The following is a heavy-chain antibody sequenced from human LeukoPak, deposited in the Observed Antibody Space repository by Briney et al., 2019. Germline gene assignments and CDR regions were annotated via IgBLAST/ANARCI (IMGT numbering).Heavy chain of an antibody. V-gene: IGHV1-18*01. CDR1: GYTFTTYG. Sequence: GASVKVSCKASGYTFTTYGLRWVRQAPGQGLEWMGWISVYNGNTNYTQKLQGRVTMTTDTSTNTAYMELRSLRSDDTAIYYCARGYRLHLGDLSAVSPLDYWGQGTPVTVSS. CDR2: ISVYNGNT. D-gene: IGHD3-16*02. J-gene: IGHJ4*02. CDR3: ARGYRLHLGDLSAVSPLDY.